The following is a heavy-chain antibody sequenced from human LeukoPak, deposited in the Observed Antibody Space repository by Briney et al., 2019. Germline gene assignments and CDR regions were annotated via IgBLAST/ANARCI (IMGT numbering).Heavy chain of an antibody. CDR1: DGSISYYY. Sequence: SETLSLTCTVSDGSISYYYWSWIRQPAGKGLEWIGRIYVGGSTNYSPSLKSRVSMSLDKSKNQLSLKLISVSAADTAVYYCARWHMNSQDVWGRGTAVTVS. D-gene: IGHD4-23*01. J-gene: IGHJ6*02. CDR2: IYVGGST. CDR3: ARWHMNSQDV. V-gene: IGHV4-4*07.